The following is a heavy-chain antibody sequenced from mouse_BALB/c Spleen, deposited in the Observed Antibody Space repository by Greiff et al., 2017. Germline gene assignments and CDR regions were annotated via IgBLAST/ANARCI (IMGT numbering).Heavy chain of an antibody. D-gene: IGHD1-2*01. J-gene: IGHJ4*01. CDR3: ATLYYGYKDAMDY. CDR1: GYNFTSYW. Sequence: QAQLQQPGAELVKPGTSVKLSCKASGYNFTSYWINWVKLRPGQGLEWIGDIYPGSGSTNYNEKFKSKATLTVDTSSSTAYMQLSSLASEDSALCYCATLYYGYKDAMDYWGQGTSVTVSS. CDR2: IYPGSGST. V-gene: IGHV1-55*01.